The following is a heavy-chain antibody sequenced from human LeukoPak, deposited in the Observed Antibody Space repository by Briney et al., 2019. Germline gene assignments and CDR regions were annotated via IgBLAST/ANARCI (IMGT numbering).Heavy chain of an antibody. V-gene: IGHV3-7*01. CDR3: ARDRNYDFWSGYSDRNWFDP. D-gene: IGHD3-3*01. CDR1: GFTFSNTW. CDR2: IKQDGSEK. Sequence: PGGSLRLSCAASGFTFSNTWMSWVRQAPGKGLEWVANIKQDGSEKYYVDSVKGRFTISRDNAKNSLYLQMNSLRAEDTAVYYCARDRNYDFWSGYSDRNWFDPWGQGTLVTVSS. J-gene: IGHJ5*02.